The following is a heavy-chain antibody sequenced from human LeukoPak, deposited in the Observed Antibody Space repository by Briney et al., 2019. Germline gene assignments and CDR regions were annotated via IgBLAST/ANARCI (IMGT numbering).Heavy chain of an antibody. CDR1: GFSFSNYW. CDR2: TNEHGTII. J-gene: IGHJ4*02. Sequence: GGSLRLSCAASGFSFSNYWFHWVRQAPGEGLVWVSRTNEHGTIINYADSVKGRFTISRDNAKSTLYLQMNSLRTEDSALYYCVVDLSGSADYWGQGTLVTVSS. V-gene: IGHV3-74*01. CDR3: VVDLSGSADY. D-gene: IGHD3-10*01.